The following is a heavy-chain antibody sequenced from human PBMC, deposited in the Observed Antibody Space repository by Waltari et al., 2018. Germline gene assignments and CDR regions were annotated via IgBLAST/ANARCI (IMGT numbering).Heavy chain of an antibody. CDR3: VKEAAGYDSLIANGLDV. CDR2: ITWDGRST. CDR1: GFTFDDFA. D-gene: IGHD3-9*01. V-gene: IGHV3-43D*04. Sequence: EVQLEEFGGGVVQPGGSLRLSCAASGFTFDDFAMHWVRQAPGKGLEWVSLITWDGRSTYYADSVKGRFAIYRDNGKDFLYLQMNSLRPEDTALYYCVKEAAGYDSLIANGLDVWGQGTTVTVSS. J-gene: IGHJ6*02.